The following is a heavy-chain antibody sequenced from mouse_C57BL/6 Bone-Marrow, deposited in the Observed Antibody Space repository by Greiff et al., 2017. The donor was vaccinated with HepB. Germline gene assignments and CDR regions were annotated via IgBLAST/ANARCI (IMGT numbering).Heavy chain of an antibody. CDR2: IDPETGGT. CDR1: GYTFTDYE. V-gene: IGHV1-15*01. Sequence: VKLQQSGAELVRPGASVTLSCKASGYTFTDYEMHWVKQTPVHGLEWIGAIDPETGGTAYNQKFKGKAILTADKSSSTAYMELRSLTSEDSAVYYCTRSDGGGDYFDYWGQGTTLTVSS. D-gene: IGHD1-2*01. CDR3: TRSDGGGDYFDY. J-gene: IGHJ2*01.